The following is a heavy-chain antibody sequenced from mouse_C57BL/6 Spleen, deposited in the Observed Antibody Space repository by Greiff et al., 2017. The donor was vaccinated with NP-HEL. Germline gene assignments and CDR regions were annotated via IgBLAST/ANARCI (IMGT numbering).Heavy chain of an antibody. CDR1: GYTFTDYE. J-gene: IGHJ1*03. Sequence: VQLQQSGAELVRPGASVTLSCKASGYTFTDYEMHWVKQTPVHGLEWIGAIDPETGGTASNQKFKGKAILTADKSSSTAYMELRSRTSEDAAVYYCTRWHYGSSYGYFDVWGTGTTVTVSS. D-gene: IGHD1-1*01. V-gene: IGHV1-15*01. CDR2: IDPETGGT. CDR3: TRWHYGSSYGYFDV.